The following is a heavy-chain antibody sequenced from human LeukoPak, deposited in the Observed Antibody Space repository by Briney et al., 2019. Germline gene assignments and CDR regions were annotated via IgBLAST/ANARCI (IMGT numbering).Heavy chain of an antibody. Sequence: PSETLSLTCTVSGGSISSHYWNWIRQPPGKGLEWIGYIYYSGSTNYNPSLKSRVTISVDTSKNQFSLKLSSVTAADTAVYYCARYGVLYYFDYWGQGTLVTVSS. D-gene: IGHD2-8*01. CDR1: GGSISSHY. CDR2: IYYSGST. J-gene: IGHJ4*02. V-gene: IGHV4-59*11. CDR3: ARYGVLYYFDY.